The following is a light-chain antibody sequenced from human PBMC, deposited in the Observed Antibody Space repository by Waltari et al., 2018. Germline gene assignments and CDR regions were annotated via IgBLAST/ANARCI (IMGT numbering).Light chain of an antibody. J-gene: IGKJ2*01. CDR2: DAS. CDR1: RCVGTI. V-gene: IGKV3-15*01. Sequence: EIVMTQSPATLPMSPGERATLSCMASRCVGTILAWYQQKPGQAPRLLIYDASARATGIPARFSGSGYGTEFTLTISSLQSEDFVVYYCQQYNYWPPAYSFGQGTKLEIK. CDR3: QQYNYWPPAYS.